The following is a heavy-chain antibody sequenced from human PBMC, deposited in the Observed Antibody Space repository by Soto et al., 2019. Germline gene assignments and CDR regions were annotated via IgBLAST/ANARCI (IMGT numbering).Heavy chain of an antibody. CDR2: VNHSGGS. J-gene: IGHJ6*02. CDR1: GGSFRGYY. V-gene: IGHV4-34*01. Sequence: SETLSLTCTVYGGSFRGYYWSLIRQPPGKGLECIGEVNHSGGSNYNPALKSRVTISVDPSQNQFSMKLSSVTAADTAVYYCARGMGYYYGSWSYYRYCLDVWGQRTPV. CDR3: ARGMGYYYGSWSYYRYCLDV. D-gene: IGHD3-10*01.